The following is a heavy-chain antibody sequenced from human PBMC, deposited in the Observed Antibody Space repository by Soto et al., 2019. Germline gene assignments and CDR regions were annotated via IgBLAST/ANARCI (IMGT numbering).Heavy chain of an antibody. J-gene: IGHJ6*02. CDR2: IWYDGSNK. Sequence: GGSLRLSCAASGFTFSSYGMHWVRQAPGKGLEWVAVIWYDGSNKYYADSVKGRFTISRDNSKNTLYLQMNSLRAEDTAVYYCARVIEDVWGSYRAYYYYYYGMDVWGQGTTVTVSS. CDR1: GFTFSSYG. D-gene: IGHD3-16*02. CDR3: ARVIEDVWGSYRAYYYYYYGMDV. V-gene: IGHV3-33*01.